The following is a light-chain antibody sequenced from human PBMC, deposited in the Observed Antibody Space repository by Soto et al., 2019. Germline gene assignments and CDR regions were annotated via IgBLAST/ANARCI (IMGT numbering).Light chain of an antibody. CDR3: QQSYSSPYT. CDR1: RGINNY. J-gene: IGKJ2*01. CDR2: ATS. Sequence: DIQMTQSASSLSASVGDRVNITCRASRGINNYLNWYQQRPGKAPQILISATSNLETGVPSRFSGGGSGTDFTLIISSLQPEDFATYSCQQSYSSPYTFGQGTKVEIK. V-gene: IGKV1-39*01.